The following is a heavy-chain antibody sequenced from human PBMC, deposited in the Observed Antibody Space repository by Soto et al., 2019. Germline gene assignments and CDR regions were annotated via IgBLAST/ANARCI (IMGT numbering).Heavy chain of an antibody. D-gene: IGHD6-19*01. Sequence: QLQLRESGPGLVKPSETLSLTCTVSGDSISSGSFFWGWIRQSPGMGLEWIGSTYSSGSPYVNPSLKSRGTISIDTSKNEFSLNLNSGTAADSAVYVCSRHKGPRIALAASCFDTWGQGILVTVSS. V-gene: IGHV4-39*01. CDR3: SRHKGPRIALAASCFDT. CDR2: TYSSGSP. J-gene: IGHJ5*02. CDR1: GDSISSGSFF.